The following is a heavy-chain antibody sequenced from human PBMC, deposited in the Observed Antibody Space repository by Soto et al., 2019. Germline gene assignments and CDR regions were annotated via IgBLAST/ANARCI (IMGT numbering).Heavy chain of an antibody. D-gene: IGHD6-6*01. CDR1: GFTFHDYT. Sequence: PGGSLRLSCAASGFTFHDYTMHWVRQAPGKGLEWVSLISWDGGSTYYADSVKGRFTISRDNSKNSLYLQMNSLRTEDTALYYCAKDIIAARPYYYYGLDVWGQGTTVTVSS. CDR2: ISWDGGST. J-gene: IGHJ6*02. V-gene: IGHV3-43*01. CDR3: AKDIIAARPYYYYGLDV.